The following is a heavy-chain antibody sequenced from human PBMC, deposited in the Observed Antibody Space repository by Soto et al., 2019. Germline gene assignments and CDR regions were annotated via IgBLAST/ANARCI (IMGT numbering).Heavy chain of an antibody. Sequence: KGRGYNFTRYRFSPERQKPGKGLEWMGIIYPGDSETRYSPSFQGQVTISADKSISTAYLQWSSLKASDTAVYYCAKDQGSSWYEIDYWGQGTLVIVSS. J-gene: IGHJ4*02. V-gene: IGHV5-51*01. CDR1: GYNFTRYR. CDR3: AKDQGSSWYEIDY. CDR2: IYPGDSET. D-gene: IGHD6-13*01.